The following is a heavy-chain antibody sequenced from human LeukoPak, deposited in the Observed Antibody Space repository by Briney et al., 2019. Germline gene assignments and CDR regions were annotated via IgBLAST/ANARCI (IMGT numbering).Heavy chain of an antibody. J-gene: IGHJ4*02. CDR3: AIGVVITTAFDN. V-gene: IGHV3-74*01. CDR1: GFTFNNYW. Sequence: GGSLRLSCAASGFTFNNYWMHWVRQAPGKGLVWVSGINSDGSSATYTDSVKGRFTISRDNAKNTLYLEMNSLRAEDMAVYYCAIGVVITTAFDNWGQGTLVTVSS. D-gene: IGHD3-22*01. CDR2: INSDGSSA.